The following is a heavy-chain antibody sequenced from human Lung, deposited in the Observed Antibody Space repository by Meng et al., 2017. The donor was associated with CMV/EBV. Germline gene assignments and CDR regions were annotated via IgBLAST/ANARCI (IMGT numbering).Heavy chain of an antibody. D-gene: IGHD2-2*01. Sequence: SXTLSLXFPVFGGSTSSSSYYWGWIRQPPGKGLEWIGSIHYSGSTYYNPSLKSRVTISVDTSKNQFSLKLSSVTAADTSVYYCARKLVVPAAIRNDGFDIWXQGTXVTVSS. J-gene: IGHJ3*02. CDR2: IHYSGST. CDR1: GGSTSSSSYY. CDR3: ARKLVVPAAIRNDGFDI. V-gene: IGHV4-39*07.